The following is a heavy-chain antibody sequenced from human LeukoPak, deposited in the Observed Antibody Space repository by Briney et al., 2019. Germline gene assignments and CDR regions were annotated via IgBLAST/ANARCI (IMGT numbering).Heavy chain of an antibody. J-gene: IGHJ1*01. CDR2: IYTSGST. D-gene: IGHD3-22*01. CDR1: SGSISSSSYY. V-gene: IGHV4-39*07. Sequence: SETLSLTCTVSSGSISSSSYYWGWIRQPPGKGLEWIGRIYTSGSTNYNPSLKSRVTISVDTSKNQFSLKLSSVTAADTAVYYCARDYYDSSGYPIYFQHWGQGTLVTVSS. CDR3: ARDYYDSSGYPIYFQH.